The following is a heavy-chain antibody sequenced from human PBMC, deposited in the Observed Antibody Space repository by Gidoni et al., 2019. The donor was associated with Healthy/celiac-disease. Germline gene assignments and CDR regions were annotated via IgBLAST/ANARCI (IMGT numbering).Heavy chain of an antibody. Sequence: QVQLVQSGAEVKKPGASVKVSCKASGYTFTSYAMHWVRQAPGQRLEWMGWINAGNGNTKYSQKFQGRVTITRDTSASTAYMELSSLRSEDTAVYYCAGAIVTYYYMDVWGKGTTVTVSS. J-gene: IGHJ6*03. V-gene: IGHV1-3*01. D-gene: IGHD5-18*01. CDR3: AGAIVTYYYMDV. CDR1: GYTFTSYA. CDR2: INAGNGNT.